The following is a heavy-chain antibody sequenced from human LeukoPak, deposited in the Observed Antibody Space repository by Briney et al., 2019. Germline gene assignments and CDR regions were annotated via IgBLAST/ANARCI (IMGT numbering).Heavy chain of an antibody. D-gene: IGHD7-27*01. V-gene: IGHV3-30-3*01. J-gene: IGHJ4*02. Sequence: GGSLRLSCAASQFTFSYYAMHWVRQAPGKGLEGGAIISYDGSDKYYADSVKGRFTIFRDNSKNTQYLQMNSLRAEDTAVYYCARDANWGEIDYWGQGTLVTVSS. CDR2: ISYDGSDK. CDR1: QFTFSYYA. CDR3: ARDANWGEIDY.